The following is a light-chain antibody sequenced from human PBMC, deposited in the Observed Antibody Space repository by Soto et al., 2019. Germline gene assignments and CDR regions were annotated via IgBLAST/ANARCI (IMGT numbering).Light chain of an antibody. V-gene: IGKV3-20*01. CDR2: GAS. CDR1: QSVSSNS. J-gene: IGKJ3*01. Sequence: EIVLTQSPGTLSLSPGERATLSCRASQSVSSNSLAWYQQKPGQAPRLLIYGASSRATGIPDRFSGSGSGTDCALTISRLEPEDFAVYYCQLYGTSPGFTFGPGTKVDI. CDR3: QLYGTSPGFT.